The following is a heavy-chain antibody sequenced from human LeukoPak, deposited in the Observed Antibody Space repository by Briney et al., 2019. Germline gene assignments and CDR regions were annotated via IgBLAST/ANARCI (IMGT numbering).Heavy chain of an antibody. V-gene: IGHV5-51*01. CDR2: IYPGDSDT. J-gene: IGHJ6*03. Sequence: GESLKISCKGSGYSFTSYWIGWVRQMPGKGLEWMGIIYPGDSDTRYSPSFQGQVTISADKSISTAYLQWSSLKASDTAMYYCASSEPLTDILTGPADYYYMDVRGKGTTVTVSS. CDR1: GYSFTSYW. D-gene: IGHD3-9*01. CDR3: ASSEPLTDILTGPADYYYMDV.